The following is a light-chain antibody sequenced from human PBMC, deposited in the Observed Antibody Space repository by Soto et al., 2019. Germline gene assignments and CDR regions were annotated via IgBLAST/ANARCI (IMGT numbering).Light chain of an antibody. CDR3: QQCSDWPLT. J-gene: IGKJ4*01. Sequence: IVMTQSPDTLSVSPGERATLSCRASQTISSNVAWYQQKPGQAPRLLIYRASTRATGITARFSGRGSGTEFTLTMSSLQSEDFAVYYCQQCSDWPLTFGGGTKVEIK. V-gene: IGKV3-15*01. CDR1: QTISSN. CDR2: RAS.